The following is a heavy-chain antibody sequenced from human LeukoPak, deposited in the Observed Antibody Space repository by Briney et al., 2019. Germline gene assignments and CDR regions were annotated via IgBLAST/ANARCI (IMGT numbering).Heavy chain of an antibody. V-gene: IGHV3-30*14. J-gene: IGHJ5*02. CDR2: TSYDGNNE. D-gene: IGHD2-8*01. Sequence: PGRSLRLSCVASGFTFSSYAMHWVRQAPGKGLEWVAITSYDGNNEYYADSVKGRFTISRDNSKNTLYLQMNSLRAEDTAVYYCAREMGYDDAGTRSTNWFDPWGQGTLVTVSS. CDR3: AREMGYDDAGTRSTNWFDP. CDR1: GFTFSSYA.